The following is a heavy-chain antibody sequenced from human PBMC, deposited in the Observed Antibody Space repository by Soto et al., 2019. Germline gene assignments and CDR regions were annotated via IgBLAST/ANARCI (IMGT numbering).Heavy chain of an antibody. CDR1: GFICSSYD. J-gene: IGHJ3*02. CDR3: AKATATGGGAFDI. D-gene: IGHD2-8*02. CDR2: ILVDGRT. Sequence: EVQMLESGGGLAQPGGSLRLSCAASGFICSSYDISWVRQAPGKGLEWVSTILVDGRTFYVDSVKGRFTISRDSSKNTVYLQMNSLTAGDTALYYCAKATATGGGAFDICGQGTMVTVSS. V-gene: IGHV3-23*01.